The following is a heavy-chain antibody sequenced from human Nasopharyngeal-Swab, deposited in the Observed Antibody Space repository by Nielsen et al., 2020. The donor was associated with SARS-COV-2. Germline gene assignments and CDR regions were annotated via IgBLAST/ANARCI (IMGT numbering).Heavy chain of an antibody. V-gene: IGHV6-1*01. CDR2: KDYRSKWYN. D-gene: IGHD3-3*01. J-gene: IGHJ6*02. Sequence: WITQSPSRGLEWLGRKDYRSKWYNDYAVSVKSRITINPDTSKNQFSLQLNSVTPEDTAVYYCARARLHYDFWSGSLWYYGMDVWGQGTTDTVSS. CDR3: ARARLHYDFWSGSLWYYGMDV.